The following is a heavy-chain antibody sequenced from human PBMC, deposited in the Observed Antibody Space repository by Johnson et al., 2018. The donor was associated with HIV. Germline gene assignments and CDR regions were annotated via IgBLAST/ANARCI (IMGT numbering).Heavy chain of an antibody. CDR2: ISYDGSNK. CDR1: GFTFSSYA. V-gene: IGHV3-30-3*01. J-gene: IGHJ3*02. D-gene: IGHD1-26*01. Sequence: VQLVESGGGVVQPGRSLRLSCAASGFTFSSYAVHWVRQAPGKGLEWVAVISYDGSNKYYADSVKGRFTISRDNSKNTLYLQMNSLRAEDTAVYYCAKDGGSYGGAFDIWGQGTMVTVSS. CDR3: AKDGGSYGGAFDI.